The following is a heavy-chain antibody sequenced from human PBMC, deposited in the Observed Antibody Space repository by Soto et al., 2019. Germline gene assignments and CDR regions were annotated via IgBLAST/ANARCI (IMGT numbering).Heavy chain of an antibody. CDR2: INPNSGGT. D-gene: IGHD3-22*01. CDR1: VYSFTSYC. V-gene: IGHV1-2*02. Sequence: VKGPSKALVYSFTSYCMHLVRQAPGQGLEWMGWINPNSGGTYYAKKFQGRVTMTRDTSISTTYMELSRLRSDETEVYYCARDRYYYDSSGYYVVSVYGMDVWGEGTAVTFSS. CDR3: ARDRYYYDSSGYYVVSVYGMDV. J-gene: IGHJ6*01.